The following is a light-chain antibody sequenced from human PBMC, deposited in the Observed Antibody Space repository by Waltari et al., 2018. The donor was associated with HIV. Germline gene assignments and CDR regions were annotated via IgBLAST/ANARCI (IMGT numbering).Light chain of an antibody. CDR2: SNN. J-gene: IGLJ3*02. CDR1: ISNIGSNS. CDR3: ATWDDTLSGPV. Sequence: QSVLTQPTSASGTPGQKITISCSGNISNIGSNSVNWYQQFSGAAPKLLIFSNNHRPSGVPARFSGSKSGSAASLAISGLHSDDEAIYHCATWDDTLSGPVFGGGTKLTVL. V-gene: IGLV1-44*01.